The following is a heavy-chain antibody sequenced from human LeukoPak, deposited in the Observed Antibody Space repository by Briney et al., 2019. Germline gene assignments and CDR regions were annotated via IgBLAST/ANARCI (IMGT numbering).Heavy chain of an antibody. V-gene: IGHV3-30*02. CDR2: IPYDGTNK. J-gene: IGHJ6*03. CDR3: ARVCRDGYNGYYYYYYYMDV. D-gene: IGHD5-24*01. Sequence: GGSLRLSCAPSGFTFSNYGMHWVRQAPGKGLEWVAFIPYDGTNKYYADSVKGRFTISRDNSKNTLYLQMNSLRAADTALYYCARVCRDGYNGYYYYYYYMDVWGKGTTVTVSS. CDR1: GFTFSNYG.